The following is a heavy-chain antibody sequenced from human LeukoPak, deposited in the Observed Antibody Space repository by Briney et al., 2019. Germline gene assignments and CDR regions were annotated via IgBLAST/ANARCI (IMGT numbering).Heavy chain of an antibody. CDR1: GYSFTSYW. D-gene: IGHD2-21*02. J-gene: IGHJ5*02. CDR3: ARLRGDHVKDNWFDP. V-gene: IGHV5-51*01. Sequence: GESLKISFQGSGYSFTSYWIGWVRPMPGKGLAWMGIIYPGDSDTRYSPSFQGQVTISADKSISTAYLQWSSLKASDTAMYCCARLRGDHVKDNWFDPWGQGTLVTVSS. CDR2: IYPGDSDT.